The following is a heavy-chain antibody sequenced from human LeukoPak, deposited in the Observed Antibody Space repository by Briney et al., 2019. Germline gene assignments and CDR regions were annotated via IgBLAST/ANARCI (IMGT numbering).Heavy chain of an antibody. CDR3: ARDGYNYGLDY. CDR2: IYYSGST. Sequence: SETLSLTCTVSGGSVSSGSYYWSWIRQPPGKGLEWIGYIYYSGSTNYNPSLKSRVTISVDTSKNQFSLKLSSVTAADTAVYYCARDGYNYGLDYWGRGTLVTVSS. V-gene: IGHV4-61*01. CDR1: GGSVSSGSYY. D-gene: IGHD5-18*01. J-gene: IGHJ4*02.